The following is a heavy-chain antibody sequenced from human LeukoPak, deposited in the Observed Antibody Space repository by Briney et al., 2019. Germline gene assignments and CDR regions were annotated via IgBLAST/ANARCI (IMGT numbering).Heavy chain of an antibody. CDR1: GFTLSSYE. J-gene: IGHJ3*02. CDR3: ARSGYYDSSGYIDAFDI. CDR2: IGYSGGDS. V-gene: IGHV3-21*01. Sequence: GGSLRLSCTVSGFTLSSYEMTWFRQAPGKGLEWVSSIGYSGGDSHYADSVKGRFTISRDNAKNSLYLQMNSLRAEDTAVYYCARSGYYDSSGYIDAFDIWGQGTMVTVSS. D-gene: IGHD3-22*01.